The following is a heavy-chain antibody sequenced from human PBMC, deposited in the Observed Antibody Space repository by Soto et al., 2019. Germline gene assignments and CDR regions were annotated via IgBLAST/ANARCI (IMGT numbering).Heavy chain of an antibody. D-gene: IGHD6-19*01. CDR3: ARLRSGWSIDY. Sequence: GGSLRLSCAASGFSFSGNWMTWVRQAPGKGLEWVANVNEDGSEKNYVDSVKGRFTISRDNAKNSPYLQVNSLTAADTAVYYCARLRSGWSIDYWGQGALVTVSS. CDR2: VNEDGSEK. CDR1: GFSFSGNW. V-gene: IGHV3-7*03. J-gene: IGHJ4*02.